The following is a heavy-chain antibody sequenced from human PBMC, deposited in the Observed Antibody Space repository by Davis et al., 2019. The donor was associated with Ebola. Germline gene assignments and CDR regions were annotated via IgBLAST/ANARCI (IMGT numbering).Heavy chain of an antibody. J-gene: IGHJ6*02. CDR2: INHSGST. V-gene: IGHV4-34*01. Sequence: SETLSLTCAVYGGSFSGYYWSWIRQPPGKGLEWNGEINHSGSTNYNPSLKSRVTISVDTSKNQFSLKLSSVTAADTAVYYCARASPTVTYYYYGMDVWGQGTTVTVSS. CDR3: ARASPTVTYYYYGMDV. CDR1: GGSFSGYY. D-gene: IGHD4-11*01.